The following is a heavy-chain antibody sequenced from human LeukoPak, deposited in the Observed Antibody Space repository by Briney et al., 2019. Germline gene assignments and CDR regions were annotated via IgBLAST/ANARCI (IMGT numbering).Heavy chain of an antibody. CDR2: IRHTGSHI. J-gene: IGHJ4*02. Sequence: PGGSLRLSCVASGFNFNVYDMHWVRQAPGKGLEWVAYIRHTGSHIYYADAVKGRFTISRDNSKNTVHLQMNSLRPEDMAVYFCAKEPQPYYEEYYFDHWGQGTL. CDR1: GFNFNVYD. V-gene: IGHV3-30*02. D-gene: IGHD3-16*01. CDR3: AKEPQPYYEEYYFDH.